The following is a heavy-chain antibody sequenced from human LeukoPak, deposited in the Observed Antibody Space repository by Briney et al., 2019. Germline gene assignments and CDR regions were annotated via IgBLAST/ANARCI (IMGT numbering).Heavy chain of an antibody. V-gene: IGHV1-18*01. Sequence: EASVKVSRKASGYTFTSYGISWVRQAPGQGLEWMGWISAYNGNTNYAQKLQGRVTMTTDTSTSTAYMELRSLRSDDTAVYYCARDGEDYGDYRYYFDYWGQGTLVTVSS. J-gene: IGHJ4*02. CDR3: ARDGEDYGDYRYYFDY. CDR1: GYTFTSYG. D-gene: IGHD4-17*01. CDR2: ISAYNGNT.